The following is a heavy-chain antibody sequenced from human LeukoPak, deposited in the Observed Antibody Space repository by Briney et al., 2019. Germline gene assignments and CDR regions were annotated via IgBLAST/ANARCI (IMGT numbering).Heavy chain of an antibody. J-gene: IGHJ4*02. CDR3: ASDFTGRDDY. V-gene: IGHV3-23*01. CDR2: ISGSGDST. Sequence: GGSLRLSCAASGFTFSSYAMSWVRRAPGKGLEWVSAISGSGDSTYYADSVKGRFTISRDNAKNILYLQMNSLGVEDTAVYFCASDFTGRDDYWGQGTLVTVSS. CDR1: GFTFSSYA. D-gene: IGHD2-8*02.